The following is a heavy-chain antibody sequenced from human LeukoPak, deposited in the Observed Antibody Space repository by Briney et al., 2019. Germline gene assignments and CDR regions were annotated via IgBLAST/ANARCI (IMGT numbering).Heavy chain of an antibody. CDR1: GGSISSSY. J-gene: IGHJ4*02. D-gene: IGHD1-26*01. CDR3: ARGATAWVHFDS. CDR2: IYNSGST. V-gene: IGHV4-59*01. Sequence: SETLSLTCTVSGGSISSSYWSWIRQPPGKGLEWIGYIYNSGSTSSNPSLKSRVTISLDTSKTQFSLRLSSVTAADTAVYYCARGATAWVHFDSWGQGTLVTVSS.